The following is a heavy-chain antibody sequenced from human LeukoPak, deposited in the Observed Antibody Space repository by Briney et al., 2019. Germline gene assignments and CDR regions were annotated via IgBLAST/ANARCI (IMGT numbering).Heavy chain of an antibody. J-gene: IGHJ4*02. CDR2: VSGSGGNT. CDR3: AKEYYDSSGYYLFDY. CDR1: GFTVSNNY. Sequence: GGSLRLSCAASGFTVSNNYMSWVRQAPGKGLDWVSGVSGSGGNTYYAESVKGGFTISRDNSKNTVNLQMNSLRAEDTAIYYCAKEYYDSSGYYLFDYWGQGTLVTVSS. V-gene: IGHV3-23*01. D-gene: IGHD3-22*01.